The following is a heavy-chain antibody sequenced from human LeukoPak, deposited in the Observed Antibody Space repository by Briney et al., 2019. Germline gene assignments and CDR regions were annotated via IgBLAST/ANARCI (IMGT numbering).Heavy chain of an antibody. CDR1: GGSISSSSYY. D-gene: IGHD2-15*01. V-gene: IGHV4-39*07. CDR2: IHYSGST. Sequence: SETLSLTCTVSGGSISSSSYYWGWIRQPPGKGLEWIGSIHYSGSTNYNPSLKSRVTISVDTSKNQFSLKLSSVTAADTAVYYCARGYCSGGSCYSYYYYNYMDVWGRGTTVTVSS. CDR3: ARGYCSGGSCYSYYYYNYMDV. J-gene: IGHJ6*03.